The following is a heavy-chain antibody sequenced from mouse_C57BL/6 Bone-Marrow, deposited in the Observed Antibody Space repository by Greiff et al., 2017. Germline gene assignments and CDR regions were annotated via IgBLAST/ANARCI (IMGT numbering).Heavy chain of an antibody. V-gene: IGHV14-4*01. CDR2: IDPENGDT. CDR3: TTLREYVDD. J-gene: IGHJ2*01. CDR1: GFTIKDDY. Sequence: VQLQQSGAELVRPGASVKLSCTASGFTIKDDYMHWVKQRPEQGLEWIGWIDPENGDTEYASKFQGKATITADTSSNTAYLQLSSLTSEDTAVYYSTTLREYVDDWGQGTTLTVSS.